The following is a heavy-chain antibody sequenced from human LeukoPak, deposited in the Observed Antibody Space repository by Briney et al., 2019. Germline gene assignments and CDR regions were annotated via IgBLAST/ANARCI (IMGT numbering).Heavy chain of an antibody. CDR1: GGSISSYY. CDR3: ARHVGDVEMATAD. CDR2: IYYSGST. Sequence: SETLSLTCTVSGGSISSYYWSWIRQSPGKGLEWIGYIYYSGSTNYNPSLKSRVTISVDTSKNQFSLELSSVTAADTAVYYCARHVGDVEMATADWGQGTLVTVSS. J-gene: IGHJ4*02. V-gene: IGHV4-59*08. D-gene: IGHD5-18*01.